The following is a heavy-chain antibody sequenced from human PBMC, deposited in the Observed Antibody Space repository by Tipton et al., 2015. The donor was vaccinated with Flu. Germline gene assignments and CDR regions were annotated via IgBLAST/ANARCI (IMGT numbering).Heavy chain of an antibody. J-gene: IGHJ4*02. V-gene: IGHV4-39*07. Sequence: TLSLTCTVSGGSISSTYYYGGWARQSPGKGLEWIGCISHSGRTYYNPSLKSRVTISVDTAKNQFSQRLSSVTAADTAVYYCARSTYYYGSGSSDYWGQGTLVTVSS. CDR1: GGSISSTYYY. D-gene: IGHD3-10*01. CDR2: ISHSGRT. CDR3: ARSTYYYGSGSSDY.